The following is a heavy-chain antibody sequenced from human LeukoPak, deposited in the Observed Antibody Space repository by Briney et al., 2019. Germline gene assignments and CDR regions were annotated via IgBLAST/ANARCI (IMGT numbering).Heavy chain of an antibody. CDR1: GYTFTSYD. Sequence: GASVKVSCKASGYTFTSYDINWVRQATGQGLEWMGWMNPNGGNTGYAQKFQGRVTITRNTSISTAYMELSSLRSEDTAVYYCARGPFDCSSTSCYEGRYYYYYMDVWGKGTTVTVSS. D-gene: IGHD2-2*01. J-gene: IGHJ6*03. CDR3: ARGPFDCSSTSCYEGRYYYYYMDV. V-gene: IGHV1-8*03. CDR2: MNPNGGNT.